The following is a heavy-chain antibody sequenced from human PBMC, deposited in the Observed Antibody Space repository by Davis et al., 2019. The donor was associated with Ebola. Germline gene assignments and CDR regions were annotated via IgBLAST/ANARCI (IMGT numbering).Heavy chain of an antibody. D-gene: IGHD4-17*01. Sequence: PGGSLRLSCTVSGGSISSSSYYWGWIRQPPGKGLEWIGSIYYSGGTYYRTSLKSRVTLSVDTSKNQFSLNLSSVTAADTAIYYCVGDYGDYVNYFDFWGQGTLVTVSS. J-gene: IGHJ4*02. CDR2: IYYSGGT. CDR3: VGDYGDYVNYFDF. V-gene: IGHV4-39*07. CDR1: GGSISSSSYY.